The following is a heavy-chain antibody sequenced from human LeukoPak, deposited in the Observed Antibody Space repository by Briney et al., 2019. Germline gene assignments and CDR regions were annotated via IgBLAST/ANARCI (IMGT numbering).Heavy chain of an antibody. V-gene: IGHV4-59*08. J-gene: IGHJ5*02. D-gene: IGHD2-21*02. Sequence: SETRSFTWPVPGGSISSYYWRWIRQPPGKGLGWRGYMYYSGSTNYNPSLKSRVTISVDTSKKPFSLKLSSVTAPDTPGYYCARRVTSNWFNPGGQGSLVTV. CDR2: MYYSGST. CDR3: ARRVTSNWFNP. CDR1: GGSISSYY.